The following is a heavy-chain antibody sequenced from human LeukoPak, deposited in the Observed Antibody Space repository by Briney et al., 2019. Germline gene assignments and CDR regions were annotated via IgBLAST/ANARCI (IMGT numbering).Heavy chain of an antibody. CDR1: GGSISSGGYY. Sequence: PSETLSLTCTVSGGSISSGGYYWSWIRQHPGKGLEWIGYIYYSGSTYYNPSLKSRVTISVDTSKNQFSLKLSSVTAADTAVYYCARGAWSGYPYYFDYWGQGTLVTVSS. CDR3: ARGAWSGYPYYFDY. J-gene: IGHJ4*02. CDR2: IYYSGST. V-gene: IGHV4-31*03. D-gene: IGHD3-3*01.